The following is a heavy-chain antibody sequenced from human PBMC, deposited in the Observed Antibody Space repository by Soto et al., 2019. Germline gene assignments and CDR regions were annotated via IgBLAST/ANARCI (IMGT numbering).Heavy chain of an antibody. CDR1: GFTFSSYS. CDR2: ISSSSSYI. CDR3: ARDLAPAARGYYYGMDV. Sequence: EVQLVESGGGLVKPGGSLRLSCAASGFTFSSYSMNWVRQAPGKGLEWVSSISSSSSYIYYADSVKGRFTISRDNAKNSLYLHMNSLRAEDTAVYYCARDLAPAARGYYYGMDVWGQGTTVTVSS. V-gene: IGHV3-21*01. D-gene: IGHD2-2*01. J-gene: IGHJ6*02.